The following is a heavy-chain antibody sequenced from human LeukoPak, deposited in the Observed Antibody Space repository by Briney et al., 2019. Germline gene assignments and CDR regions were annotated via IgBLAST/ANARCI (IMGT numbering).Heavy chain of an antibody. Sequence: PGGSLRLSCAASGFTFSSYSMNWVRQAPGKGLEWVSSISSSSSYIYYADSVKGRFTISRDNAKNSLYLQMNSLRAEDTAVYYCARDRPQQWLVRGQRGYYYYMDVWGKGTTVTISS. J-gene: IGHJ6*03. V-gene: IGHV3-21*01. CDR2: ISSSSSYI. D-gene: IGHD6-19*01. CDR3: ARDRPQQWLVRGQRGYYYYMDV. CDR1: GFTFSSYS.